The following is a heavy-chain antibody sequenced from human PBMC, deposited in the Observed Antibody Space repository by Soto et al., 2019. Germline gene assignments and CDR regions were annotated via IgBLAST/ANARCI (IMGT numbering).Heavy chain of an antibody. V-gene: IGHV3-15*01. Sequence: EVQLVESGGGLVKPGESLRLSCAASGFTFSNAWMSWVRQAPGKGLEWVGRIKSKTDGGTADYGAPVKGRFTISRDDSXNXLXQQMNSLKTEDTAVYYCTTEPLGYCSSSTCYDYFDYWGQGTLVTVSS. D-gene: IGHD2-2*01. J-gene: IGHJ4*02. CDR2: IKSKTDGGTA. CDR3: TTEPLGYCSSSTCYDYFDY. CDR1: GFTFSNAW.